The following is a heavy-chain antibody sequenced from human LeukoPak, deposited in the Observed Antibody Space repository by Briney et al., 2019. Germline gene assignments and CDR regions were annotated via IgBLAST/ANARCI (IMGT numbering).Heavy chain of an antibody. V-gene: IGHV3-9*01. Sequence: GGSLRLSCAASGFTFDDYAMHWVRQAPGKGLEWVSSISWNGVSIGYADSVKGRFTISRDNAKNSLYLQMNSLRAEDTAFYYCAKGGDGYNYYFDYWGQETLVTVSS. CDR1: GFTFDDYA. D-gene: IGHD5-24*01. J-gene: IGHJ4*02. CDR2: ISWNGVSI. CDR3: AKGGDGYNYYFDY.